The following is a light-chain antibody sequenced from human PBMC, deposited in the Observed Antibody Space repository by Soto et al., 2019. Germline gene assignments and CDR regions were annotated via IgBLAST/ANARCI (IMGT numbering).Light chain of an antibody. CDR2: AAS. J-gene: IGKJ4*01. CDR3: QQYNSFPLT. CDR1: QSINSW. Sequence: DIQMTQSPSTLSASVRDRVTITCRASQSINSWLAWYQQRPGKAPNLLIYAASILENGVPSRFSGSGSGTEFTLTISSLQSDDFATYYCQQYNSFPLTFGGGTKVEI. V-gene: IGKV1-5*01.